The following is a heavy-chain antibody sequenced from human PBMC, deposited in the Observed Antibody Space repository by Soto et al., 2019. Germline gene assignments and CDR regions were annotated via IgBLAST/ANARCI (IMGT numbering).Heavy chain of an antibody. Sequence: SETLSLTCTVSGGSISSYYWSWIRQPPGKGLEWIGYIYYIGSTNYNPSLKSRVTISVDTSKNQFSLKLSSVTAADTAVYYCARGLRRQLLNWFDPWGQVTFFTVSS. J-gene: IGHJ5*02. V-gene: IGHV4-59*01. D-gene: IGHD2-2*01. CDR3: ARGLRRQLLNWFDP. CDR1: GGSISSYY. CDR2: IYYIGST.